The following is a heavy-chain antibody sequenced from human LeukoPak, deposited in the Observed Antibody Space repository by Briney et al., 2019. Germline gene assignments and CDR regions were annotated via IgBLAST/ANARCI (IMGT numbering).Heavy chain of an antibody. J-gene: IGHJ2*01. V-gene: IGHV1-24*01. CDR1: GYTLTELS. D-gene: IGHD3-10*02. CDR3: ARAMYEYWYFDL. Sequence: ASVKVCCKVSGYTLTELSMHWVRQAPGKGLGWMGGFDPEDGETIYAQKFQGRVTMTEDTSTDTAYMELSSLRSEDTAVYYCARAMYEYWYFDLWGRGTLVTVSS. CDR2: FDPEDGET.